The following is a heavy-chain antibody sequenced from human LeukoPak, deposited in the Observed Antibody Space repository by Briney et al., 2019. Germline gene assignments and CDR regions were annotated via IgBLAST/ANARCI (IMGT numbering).Heavy chain of an antibody. CDR1: GGSFSGYY. J-gene: IGHJ4*02. D-gene: IGHD6-13*01. CDR3: ASSYSSSWYVQDINY. CDR2: INHSGST. V-gene: IGHV4-34*01. Sequence: SETLSLTCAVYGGSFSGYYWSWIRQPPGKGLEWIGEINHSGSTNYNPSLKSRVTISVDTSKNHFSLKLSSVTAADTAVYYCASSYSSSWYVQDINYWGQGTLVTVSS.